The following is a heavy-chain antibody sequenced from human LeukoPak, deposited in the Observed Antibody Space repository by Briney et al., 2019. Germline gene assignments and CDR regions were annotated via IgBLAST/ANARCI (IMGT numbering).Heavy chain of an antibody. CDR1: GFTFSSYW. CDR3: ARDMDSSSSGY. CDR2: IKQDGSEK. Sequence: PGRSLRLSCAASGFTFSSYWMSWVRQAPGKGLEWVANIKQDGSEKYYVDSVKGRFTISRDNAKNSLYLQMNSLRAEDTAVYYCARDMDSSSSGYWGQGTLVTVSS. V-gene: IGHV3-7*01. D-gene: IGHD6-6*01. J-gene: IGHJ4*02.